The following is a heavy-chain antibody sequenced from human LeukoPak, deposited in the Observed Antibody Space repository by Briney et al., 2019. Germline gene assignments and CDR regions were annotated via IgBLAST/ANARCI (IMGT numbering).Heavy chain of an antibody. V-gene: IGHV4-59*11. CDR2: IYYSEST. CDR1: GGSISSHY. CDR3: ARVMETYYYDSSGYYSAYYFDY. D-gene: IGHD3-22*01. Sequence: SETLSLTCTVSGGSISSHYWSWIRQPPGKGLEWIGYIYYSESTNYNPSLKSRVTISVDTSKNQFSLKLSSVTAADTAVYYCARVMETYYYDSSGYYSAYYFDYWGRGTLVTVSS. J-gene: IGHJ4*02.